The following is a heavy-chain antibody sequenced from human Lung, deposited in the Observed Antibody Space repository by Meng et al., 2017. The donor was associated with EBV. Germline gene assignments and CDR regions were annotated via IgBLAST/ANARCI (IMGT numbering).Heavy chain of an antibody. CDR1: GSSISSGGYY. D-gene: IGHD3-10*01. V-gene: IGHV4-31*03. J-gene: IGHJ5*02. Sequence: PQAAGPGLVKPSQNLSLTCTVSGSSISSGGYYWSWIRQHPGKGLEWIGYIHDSGSTYYNPSLKSRVTISADTSKNQFSLKLSSVTAADTAVYYCARASYGSGSPLGESWFDPWGQGTLVTVSS. CDR3: ARASYGSGSPLGESWFDP. CDR2: IHDSGST.